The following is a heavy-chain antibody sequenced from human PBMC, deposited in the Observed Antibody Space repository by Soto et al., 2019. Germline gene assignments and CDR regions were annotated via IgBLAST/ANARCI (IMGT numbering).Heavy chain of an antibody. CDR3: GSVRPSGYVLS. D-gene: IGHD6-25*01. J-gene: IGHJ5*02. Sequence: SETLSLTCTVSGGSLSSYYWTWIRQSPGKGLEWIGYVYFSGNTNYNPSLKSRVTISIDTSKNQFSLRLVSVTAADTAFYYCGSVRPSGYVLSWGQGTLVTVSS. V-gene: IGHV4-59*01. CDR1: GGSLSSYY. CDR2: VYFSGNT.